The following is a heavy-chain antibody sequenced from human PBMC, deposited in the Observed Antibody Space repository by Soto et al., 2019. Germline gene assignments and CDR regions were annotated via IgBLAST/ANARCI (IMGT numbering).Heavy chain of an antibody. D-gene: IGHD1-7*01. CDR2: IKQDGSEK. CDR1: GFTFSSYW. J-gene: IGHJ5*02. V-gene: IGHV3-7*04. CDR3: ARAGQGVYNWNYAYGWFDP. Sequence: EVQLVESGGGLVQPGGSLRLSCAASGFTFSSYWMSWVRQAPGKGLEWVANIKQDGSEKYYVDSVKGRFTISKDNAKNSLYLQMNSLRAEDTAVYYCARAGQGVYNWNYAYGWFDPWGQGTLVTVSS.